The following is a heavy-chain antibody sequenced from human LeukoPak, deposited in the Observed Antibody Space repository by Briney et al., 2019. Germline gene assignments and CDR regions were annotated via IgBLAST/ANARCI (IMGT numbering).Heavy chain of an antibody. J-gene: IGHJ4*02. Sequence: GGSLRLSCAASGFTFSSYSMNWVRQAPGKGLEWVSSISSSSSYIYYADSVKGRFTISRDNAKNSLYLQMNSLRAEDTAVYYCARDWWGSGVCFDYWGQGTLVTVSS. CDR2: ISSSSSYI. V-gene: IGHV3-21*01. CDR1: GFTFSSYS. D-gene: IGHD6-19*01. CDR3: ARDWWGSGVCFDY.